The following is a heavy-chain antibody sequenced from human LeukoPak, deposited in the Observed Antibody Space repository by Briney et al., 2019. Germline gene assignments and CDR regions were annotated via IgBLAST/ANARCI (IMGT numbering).Heavy chain of an antibody. CDR1: GYTFTSYG. D-gene: IGHD6-19*01. J-gene: IGHJ6*03. CDR2: ISAYNGNT. V-gene: IGHV1-18*01. CDR3: AREVAGTRGLNYYYYMDV. Sequence: GSVKVSCKASGYTFTSYGISWVRQAPGQGLEWMGWISAYNGNTNYAQKLKGRVTMTTDTPTSTAYIELRSLRSDDTAVYYCAREVAGTRGLNYYYYMDVWGKGTTVTVSS.